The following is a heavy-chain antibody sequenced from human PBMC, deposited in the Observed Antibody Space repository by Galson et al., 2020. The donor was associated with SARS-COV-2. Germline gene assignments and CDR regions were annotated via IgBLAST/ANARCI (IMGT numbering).Heavy chain of an antibody. V-gene: IGHV4-61*01. D-gene: IGHD3-22*01. CDR1: GGSVSSGSYY. Sequence: ASETLSLTCTVSGGSVSSGSYYWSWIRQPPGKGLEWIGCIYYSGSTNYNPSLKSRVTISVDTSKNQFSLKLSSVTAADTAVYYCARDRLFSFFDYWGQGTLVTVSS. CDR2: IYYSGST. CDR3: ARDRLFSFFDY. J-gene: IGHJ4*02.